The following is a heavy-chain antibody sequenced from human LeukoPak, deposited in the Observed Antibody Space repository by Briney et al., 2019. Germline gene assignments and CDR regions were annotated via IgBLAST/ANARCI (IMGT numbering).Heavy chain of an antibody. CDR1: GGSIGSYY. D-gene: IGHD2-21*02. J-gene: IGHJ4*02. CDR3: ARSDWYEYFDN. V-gene: IGHV4-4*09. Sequence: SETLSLTCTVSGGSIGSYYWSWIRQPPGKGLEWIGYVYTSGSTNYNPSFKSRVTISADTSKNQFSLRLTSVTAADTALYYCARSDWYEYFDNWGQGTLVTVSS. CDR2: VYTSGST.